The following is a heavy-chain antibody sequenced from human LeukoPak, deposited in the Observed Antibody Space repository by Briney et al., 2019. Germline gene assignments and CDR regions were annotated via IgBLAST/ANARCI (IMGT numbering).Heavy chain of an antibody. CDR1: GYTFTSYG. CDR3: ARVIAGGNYVWGSYRPPDNWFDP. CDR2: ISAYNGNT. D-gene: IGHD3-16*02. V-gene: IGHV1-18*01. J-gene: IGHJ5*02. Sequence: ASVKVSCKASGYTFTSYGISWVRQAPGQGLEWMGWISAYNGNTNYAQKLQGRVTMTTDTSTSTAYMELRSLRSDDTAVYYCARVIAGGNYVWGSYRPPDNWFDPWGQGTLVTVSS.